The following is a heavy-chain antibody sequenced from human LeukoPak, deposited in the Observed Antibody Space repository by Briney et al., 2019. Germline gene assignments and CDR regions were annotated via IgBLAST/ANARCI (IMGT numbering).Heavy chain of an antibody. V-gene: IGHV1-69*05. CDR2: IIPIFGTA. J-gene: IGHJ5*02. D-gene: IGHD3-10*01. Sequence: SVKVSCKASGGTFSSYAISWVRQAPGQGLEWMGGIIPIFGTANYAQKFQGRVTITTDESTSTAYMELSSLRSEDTAVYYCARGSGYYGSGSSTSPDNWFDPWGQGTLVTVSS. CDR3: ARGSGYYGSGSSTSPDNWFDP. CDR1: GGTFSSYA.